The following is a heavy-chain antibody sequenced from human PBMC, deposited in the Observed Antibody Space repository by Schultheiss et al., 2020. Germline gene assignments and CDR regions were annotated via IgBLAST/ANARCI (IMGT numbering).Heavy chain of an antibody. D-gene: IGHD6-6*01. V-gene: IGHV3-30*02. J-gene: IGHJ4*02. Sequence: GGSLRLSCAASGFTFSSYGMHWVRHAPGKGLEWVSVIWYDGSKKYYADSVKGRFTISRDNSKNTLYLQMNSLRAEDTAVYYCAKDRGGSSSPHYWGQGTLVTVSS. CDR1: GFTFSSYG. CDR2: IWYDGSKK. CDR3: AKDRGGSSSPHY.